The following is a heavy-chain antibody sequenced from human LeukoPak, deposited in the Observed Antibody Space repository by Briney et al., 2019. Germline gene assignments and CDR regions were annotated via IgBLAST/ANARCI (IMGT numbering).Heavy chain of an antibody. J-gene: IGHJ4*02. V-gene: IGHV4-59*01. CDR1: GGSISSYS. CDR2: IYYSGGT. CDR3: ARVKGILYYFDY. Sequence: PSETLSLTCTVSGGSISSYSWTWIRQPPGKGLEWIGYIYYSGGTNYNPSLKSRVTISVDTSKNQFSLKLSSVTAADTAVYYCARVKGILYYFDYWGQGTLVTVSS.